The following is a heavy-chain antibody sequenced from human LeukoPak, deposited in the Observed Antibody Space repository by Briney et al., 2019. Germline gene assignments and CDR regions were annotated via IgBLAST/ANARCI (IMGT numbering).Heavy chain of an antibody. J-gene: IGHJ5*02. CDR3: ARLPGPRRLASGSGWYGNWFDP. Sequence: SETLSLTCTVSGGSISSSSYYWGWIRQPPGKGLEWIGSIYYVGSTYYNPSLKSRVTISVDTSKNQFSLKLSSVTAADTAVYYCARLPGPRRLASGSGWYGNWFDPWGQGTLVTVSS. V-gene: IGHV4-39*07. CDR1: GGSISSSSYY. CDR2: IYYVGST. D-gene: IGHD6-19*01.